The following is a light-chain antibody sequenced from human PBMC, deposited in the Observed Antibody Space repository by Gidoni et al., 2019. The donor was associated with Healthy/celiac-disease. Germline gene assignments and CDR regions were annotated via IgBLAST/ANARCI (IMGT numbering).Light chain of an antibody. V-gene: IGKV1-39*01. Sequence: DIQMTQSPSSLSASVGDRVTITCRASQSISSYVNWYQQKPGKAPKLLIYAASSLQSGVPSRFSGSGSGTDFTLTISSLQPEDFATYYCQQSYSTPPIFTFXPXTKVDIK. CDR2: AAS. J-gene: IGKJ3*01. CDR1: QSISSY. CDR3: QQSYSTPPIFT.